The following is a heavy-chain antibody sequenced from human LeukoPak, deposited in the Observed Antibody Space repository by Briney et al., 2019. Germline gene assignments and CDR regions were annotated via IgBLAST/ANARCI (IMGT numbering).Heavy chain of an antibody. J-gene: IGHJ3*02. V-gene: IGHV3-48*03. Sequence: PGGSLRLSCAASGFTFSSYEMNWVRQAPGKGLEWVSYISSSGSTIYYADSVKGRFTISRDNAKDSLYLQMNSLRAEDTALYYCARVVTAMGVGGLDIWGQGTMVTVSS. CDR1: GFTFSSYE. CDR2: ISSSGSTI. D-gene: IGHD5-18*01. CDR3: ARVVTAMGVGGLDI.